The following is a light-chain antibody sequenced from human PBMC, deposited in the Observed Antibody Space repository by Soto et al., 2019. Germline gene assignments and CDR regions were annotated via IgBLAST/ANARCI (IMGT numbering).Light chain of an antibody. J-gene: IGKJ1*01. CDR2: KSS. Sequence: DLQMTQSPSTLSGSVGDRVTLTCRASQTISSWLAWYQQKPGKAPTLLIFKSSTLKSGVPSRFSGSGSGTEFTRTNSGAQPDEWAPYYDQHYNSYAEAFGQGTKVERK. CDR3: QHYNSYAEA. CDR1: QTISSW. V-gene: IGKV1-5*03.